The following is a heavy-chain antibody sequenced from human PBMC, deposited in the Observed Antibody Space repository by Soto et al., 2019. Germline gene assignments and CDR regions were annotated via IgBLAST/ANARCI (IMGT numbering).Heavy chain of an antibody. D-gene: IGHD6-13*01. CDR1: GFTFSSYS. V-gene: IGHV3-21*01. CDR2: ISSSSSYI. J-gene: IGHJ5*02. CDR3: ARDQSIAAAANWFDP. Sequence: PGGSLRLSCAAPGFTFSSYSMNWVPQAPGKGLEWVSSISSSSSYIYYADSVKGRFTISRDNAKNSLYLQMNSLRAEDTAVYYCARDQSIAAAANWFDPWGQGTLVTVSS.